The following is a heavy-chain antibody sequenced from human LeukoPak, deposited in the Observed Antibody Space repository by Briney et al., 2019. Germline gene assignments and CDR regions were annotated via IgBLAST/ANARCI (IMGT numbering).Heavy chain of an antibody. Sequence: GGSLRLSCAASGFTFSTYWMSWVRQAPGKGLEWVSAISGSGVTTHYAGSVKGRFSISRDNSKNTLYLQMNSLRAEDTALYYCAKKVVVGATSPYSDFQDWGQGTLVTVSS. V-gene: IGHV3-23*01. CDR3: AKKVVVGATSPYSDFQD. J-gene: IGHJ1*01. CDR2: ISGSGVTT. D-gene: IGHD1-26*01. CDR1: GFTFSTYW.